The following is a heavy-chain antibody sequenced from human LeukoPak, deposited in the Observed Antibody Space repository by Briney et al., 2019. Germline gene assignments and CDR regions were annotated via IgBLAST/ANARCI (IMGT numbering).Heavy chain of an antibody. J-gene: IGHJ4*02. CDR1: GFTFSSYS. D-gene: IGHD4-11*01. V-gene: IGHV3-21*01. CDR3: ARDGMTTPAFDY. CDR2: ISSSSSYI. Sequence: GGSLRLSCAASGFTFSSYSMNWVRQAPGKGLEWVSSISSSSSYIYYADSVKGRFTISRGNAKNSLYLQMNSLRAEDTAVYYCARDGMTTPAFDYWGQGTLVTVSS.